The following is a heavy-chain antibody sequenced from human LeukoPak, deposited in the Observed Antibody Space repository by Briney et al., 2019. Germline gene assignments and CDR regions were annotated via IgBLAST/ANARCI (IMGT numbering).Heavy chain of an antibody. J-gene: IGHJ6*03. D-gene: IGHD3-10*01. V-gene: IGHV3-23*01. CDR2: ISGSGGST. CDR1: GFTFSSYA. Sequence: TGGSLRLSCAASGFTFSSYAMSWVRQAPGKGLEWVSAISGSGGSTYYADSVKGRFTISRDNSKNTLYLQMNSLRAEDTAVYYCAKSPHSGFGELWVDYYYYMDVWGKGTTVTVSS. CDR3: AKSPHSGFGELWVDYYYYMDV.